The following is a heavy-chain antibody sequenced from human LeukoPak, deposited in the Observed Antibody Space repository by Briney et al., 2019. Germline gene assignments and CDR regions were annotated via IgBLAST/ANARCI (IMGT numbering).Heavy chain of an antibody. CDR1: GYTFASYW. V-gene: IGHV5-51*01. CDR2: IYPGDSDT. D-gene: IGHD6-19*01. J-gene: IGHJ4*02. CDR3: ARQIADSSGPIVY. Sequence: GECLQISCKGSGYTFASYWMAWVRQLPGNGVEWMGIIYPGDSDTRYSPSFQGQVTISADKSISTAYLQWSSLKASDTAMYYCARQIADSSGPIVYWGQGTLVIVSS.